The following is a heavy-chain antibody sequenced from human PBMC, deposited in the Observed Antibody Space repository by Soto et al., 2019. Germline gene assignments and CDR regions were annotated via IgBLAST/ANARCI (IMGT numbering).Heavy chain of an antibody. D-gene: IGHD6-13*01. CDR1: GGSISSYY. Sequence: QVQLQESGPGLVKPSETLSLTCTVSGGSISSYYWSWIRQPPGKGLEWIGYIYYSGSTNYNPSLKSRVTISVDTSKNQFSLKLSSVTAADTAVYYCARAALVLAAAWGWYFDLWGRGTLVTVSS. CDR2: IYYSGST. CDR3: ARAALVLAAAWGWYFDL. J-gene: IGHJ2*01. V-gene: IGHV4-59*08.